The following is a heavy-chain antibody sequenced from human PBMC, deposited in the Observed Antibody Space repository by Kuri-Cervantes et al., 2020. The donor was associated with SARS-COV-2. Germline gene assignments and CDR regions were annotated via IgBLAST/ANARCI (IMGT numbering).Heavy chain of an antibody. V-gene: IGHV5-51*01. Sequence: KVSCKGSGYSFTSYWIGWVRQMPGKGLEWMGIIYPGDSDTRYSPSFQGQVTISADKSISTAYLQWSSLKASDTAMYYCARQKYQLRYNWFDPWGQGTLVTVSS. CDR3: ARQKYQLRYNWFDP. J-gene: IGHJ5*02. D-gene: IGHD2-2*01. CDR1: GYSFTSYW. CDR2: IYPGDSDT.